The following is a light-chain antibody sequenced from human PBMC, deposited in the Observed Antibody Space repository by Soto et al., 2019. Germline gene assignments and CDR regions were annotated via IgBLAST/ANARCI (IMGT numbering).Light chain of an antibody. CDR1: SSDVGGYNY. Sequence: QSVLTQPASVSGSPGQSITISCTGTSSDVGGYNYVSWYQQHPGKAPKLMIYEVSNRPSGVSNRFSGSKSGNTASLTISGLQAEDEADYYCSSYTGSSTPDVVFGGGTKLTVL. CDR2: EVS. J-gene: IGLJ2*01. V-gene: IGLV2-14*01. CDR3: SSYTGSSTPDVV.